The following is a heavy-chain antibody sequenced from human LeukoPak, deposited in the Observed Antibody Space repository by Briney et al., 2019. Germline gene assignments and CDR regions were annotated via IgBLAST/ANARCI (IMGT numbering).Heavy chain of an antibody. J-gene: IGHJ4*02. D-gene: IGHD4-11*01. V-gene: IGHV4-39*07. CDR2: IYYSGNT. Sequence: SETLSLTCTVSGGSISSTSYYWGWIRQPPGKGLEWIGSIYYSGNTYYNPSLKSRVTISVDTSKNQFSLKLSSVTAADTAVYYCAREVAGHSNYGRGGLFDYWGQGTLVTVSS. CDR1: GGSISSTSYY. CDR3: AREVAGHSNYGRGGLFDY.